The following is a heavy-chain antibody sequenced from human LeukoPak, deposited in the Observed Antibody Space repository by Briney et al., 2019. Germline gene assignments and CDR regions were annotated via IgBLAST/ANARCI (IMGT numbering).Heavy chain of an antibody. CDR3: AKDANTGWSYFDY. CDR1: GFTFSSYS. V-gene: IGHV3-21*01. D-gene: IGHD6-19*01. J-gene: IGHJ4*02. CDR2: ISSSSSYT. Sequence: PGGSLRLSCAASGFTFSSYSMNWVRQAPGKGLEWVSSISSSSSYTYYADSVKGRFTISRDNSKNTLYLQMNSLRAEDTAVYYCAKDANTGWSYFDYWGQGTLVTVSS.